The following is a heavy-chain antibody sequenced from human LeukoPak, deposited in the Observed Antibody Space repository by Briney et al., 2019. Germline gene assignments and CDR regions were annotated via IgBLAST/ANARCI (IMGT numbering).Heavy chain of an antibody. CDR2: INSDGSST. CDR1: GFTFSSYW. CDR3: AKVLAVTSYGAKSVFDH. J-gene: IGHJ4*02. V-gene: IGHV3-74*01. Sequence: TGGSLRLSCAASGFTFSSYWMHWVRQAPGKGLVWVSRINSDGSSTSYADSVKGRFTISRDNAKNTLYLQMNSLRAEDTAVYYCAKVLAVTSYGAKSVFDHWGQGTLVTVSS. D-gene: IGHD4-23*01.